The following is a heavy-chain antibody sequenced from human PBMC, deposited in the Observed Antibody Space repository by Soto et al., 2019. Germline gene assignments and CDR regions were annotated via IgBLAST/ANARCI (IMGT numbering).Heavy chain of an antibody. CDR3: AREEPGYYYGMDV. CDR2: IYHSGST. D-gene: IGHD3-10*01. V-gene: IGHV4-30-2*01. CDR1: GGSISSGGYS. Sequence: QLQLQESGSGLVKPSQTLSLTCAVSGGSISSGGYSWGWIRQPPGKGLEWIGYIYHSGSTYYNPSLKSRVTISVDRSKNQFSLKLSSVTAADTAVYYCAREEPGYYYGMDVWGQGTTVTVSS. J-gene: IGHJ6*02.